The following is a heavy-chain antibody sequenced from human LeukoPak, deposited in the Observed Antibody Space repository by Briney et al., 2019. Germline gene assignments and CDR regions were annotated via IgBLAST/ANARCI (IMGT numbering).Heavy chain of an antibody. J-gene: IGHJ5*02. D-gene: IGHD2-2*01. CDR2: IYYSGST. Sequence: SETLSLTCTVSGGSISSSSYYWGWIRQPPGKGLEWIGSIYYSGSTYYNPSLKSRVTISVDTSKNQFSLKLSSVTAADTAVYYCPRVAPARTSPHNWFDPWGQGTLVTVSS. CDR3: PRVAPARTSPHNWFDP. CDR1: GGSISSSSYY. V-gene: IGHV4-39*01.